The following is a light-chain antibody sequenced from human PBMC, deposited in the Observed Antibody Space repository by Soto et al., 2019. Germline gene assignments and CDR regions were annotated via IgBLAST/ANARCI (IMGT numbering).Light chain of an antibody. Sequence: EIVLTQSPDTLSLSPGERATLSCRASQSISSSYLAWYQQKPGQAPRPLIYRASSRATGIPDRFSGSGSATDFTLTISRLEPEDFAFYYCQQYCSSPPYTFGQGTKLEIK. V-gene: IGKV3-20*01. CDR3: QQYCSSPPYT. J-gene: IGKJ2*01. CDR2: RAS. CDR1: QSISSSY.